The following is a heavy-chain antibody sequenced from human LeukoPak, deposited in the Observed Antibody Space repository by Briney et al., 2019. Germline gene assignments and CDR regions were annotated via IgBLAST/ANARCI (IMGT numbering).Heavy chain of an antibody. CDR3: ARDFSSSPSYFDY. Sequence: GGSLRLSCAASGFTFSSYNMNWVRQAPGKGLEWVSSISRSSDYIYYADSVKGRFTISRDNAKNSLYLQMNSLRAEDTAVYYCARDFSSSPSYFDYWGQGTLVTVSS. CDR1: GFTFSSYN. V-gene: IGHV3-21*01. CDR2: ISRSSDYI. D-gene: IGHD6-13*01. J-gene: IGHJ4*02.